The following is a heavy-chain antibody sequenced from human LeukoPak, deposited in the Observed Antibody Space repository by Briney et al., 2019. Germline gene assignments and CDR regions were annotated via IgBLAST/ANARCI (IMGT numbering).Heavy chain of an antibody. CDR1: GDSVSSKSTA. D-gene: IGHD5-12*01. CDR2: TYYRSKWYN. CDR3: VRGRGYSGYEAFDI. Sequence: SQTLSLTCAISGDSVSSKSTAWNWIRQSPSRGLEWLGRTYYRSKWYNGYAVSVKSRITINPDTSKNQFSLQLNSVTPEDTAVYYCVRGRGYSGYEAFDIWGQGTMVTVSS. J-gene: IGHJ3*02. V-gene: IGHV6-1*01.